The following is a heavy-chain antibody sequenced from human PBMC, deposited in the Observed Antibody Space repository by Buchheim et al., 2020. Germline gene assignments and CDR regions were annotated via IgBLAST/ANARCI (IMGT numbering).Heavy chain of an antibody. CDR3: AKYSASYYYDSSGYPEYFQH. CDR2: ISGSGGST. V-gene: IGHV3-23*01. CDR1: GFTFSSYA. Sequence: EVQLLESGGGLVQPGGSLRLSCAASGFTFSSYAMSWVRQAPGKGLEWVSAISGSGGSTYYADSVKGRFTISRDTSKNTLYLQMNSLRAEDTAVYYCAKYSASYYYDSSGYPEYFQHWGQGTL. J-gene: IGHJ1*01. D-gene: IGHD3-22*01.